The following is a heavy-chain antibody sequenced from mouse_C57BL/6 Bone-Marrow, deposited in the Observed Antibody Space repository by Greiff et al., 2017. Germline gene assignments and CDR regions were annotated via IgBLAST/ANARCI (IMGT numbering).Heavy chain of an antibody. J-gene: IGHJ3*01. CDR1: GFSLTSYG. Sequence: VQLQQSGPGLVQPSQSLSITCTVSGFSLTSYGVHWVRQSPGKGLEWLRVIWSGGSTDYNAAFISRLSISKDNSKSQVFFKMNSLQADDTAIYYCARAYDSWFAYWGQGTLVTVSA. V-gene: IGHV2-2*01. D-gene: IGHD2-4*01. CDR3: ARAYDSWFAY. CDR2: IWSGGST.